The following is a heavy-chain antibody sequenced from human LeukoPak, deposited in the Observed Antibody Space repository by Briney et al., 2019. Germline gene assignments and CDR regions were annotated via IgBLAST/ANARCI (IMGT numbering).Heavy chain of an antibody. J-gene: IGHJ3*02. D-gene: IGHD2-2*01. Sequence: ASVKVSCKASGGTFSSYAISWVRQAPGQGLEWMGGIIPIFGTANYAQKFQGRVTITADESTSTAYMELSSLRSEDTAVYYCARDALDCSSTSCYALDIWGQGTMVTVSS. CDR3: ARDALDCSSTSCYALDI. CDR2: IIPIFGTA. CDR1: GGTFSSYA. V-gene: IGHV1-69*01.